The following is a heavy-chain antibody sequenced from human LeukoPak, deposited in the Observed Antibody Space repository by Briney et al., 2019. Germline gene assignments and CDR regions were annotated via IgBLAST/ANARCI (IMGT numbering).Heavy chain of an antibody. J-gene: IGHJ4*02. CDR2: IYYRGST. CDR3: ARSSTSVVNLGY. Sequence: SSETLSLTCTVSGGSISSYYWSWIRQPPGKGLEWIGNIYYRGSTNYNPSLKSRVTISVDTSKNQFSLKLSSVTAADTAVYYCARSSTSVVNLGYWGQGTLVTVSS. CDR1: GGSISSYY. D-gene: IGHD4-23*01. V-gene: IGHV4-59*01.